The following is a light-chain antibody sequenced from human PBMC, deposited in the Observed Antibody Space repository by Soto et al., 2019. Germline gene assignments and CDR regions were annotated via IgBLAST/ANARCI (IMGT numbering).Light chain of an antibody. V-gene: IGLV2-14*01. CDR2: EVS. J-gene: IGLJ1*01. CDR1: SSDVGGYNY. Sequence: QSALTQPASESGSPGQSITISCTGTSSDVGGYNYVSWYQQQSGKAPKLMIHEVSNRPSGVSNRFSGSKSSNTASLTISGLQAEDEADYYCSSYTSSRAYVFGIGTKV. CDR3: SSYTSSRAYV.